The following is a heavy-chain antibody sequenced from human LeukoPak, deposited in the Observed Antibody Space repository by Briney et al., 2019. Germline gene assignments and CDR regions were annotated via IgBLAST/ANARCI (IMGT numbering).Heavy chain of an antibody. Sequence: GGSLRLSCAVSGFTFSSYGMHWVRQAPGKGLEWVAVIWYDGSNKYYADSVKGRFTISRDNAKNSLYLQMNSLRAEDTAVYYCARGFTIFGNFDYWGQGTLVTVSS. J-gene: IGHJ4*02. D-gene: IGHD3-3*01. V-gene: IGHV3-33*01. CDR1: GFTFSSYG. CDR3: ARGFTIFGNFDY. CDR2: IWYDGSNK.